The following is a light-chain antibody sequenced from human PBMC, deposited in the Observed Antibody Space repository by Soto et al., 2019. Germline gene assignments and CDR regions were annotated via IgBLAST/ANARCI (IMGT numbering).Light chain of an antibody. CDR3: QAYDVSLSGSL. V-gene: IGLV1-40*01. J-gene: IGLJ2*01. CDR2: GNG. Sequence: QSVLTQPPSVSGAPGQRVTISCSGTSSSIGAGYEVHWYHQLPGTAPKLVVSGNGNRPSGVPDRLSASKSGTSASLAITGLQAEDEGHYYCQAYDVSLSGSLFGGGTKLTVL. CDR1: SSSIGAGYE.